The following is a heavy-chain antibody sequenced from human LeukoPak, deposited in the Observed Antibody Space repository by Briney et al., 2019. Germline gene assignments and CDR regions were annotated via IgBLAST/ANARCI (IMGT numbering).Heavy chain of an antibody. J-gene: IGHJ4*02. D-gene: IGHD6-19*01. Sequence: GGSLRLSCAASGFTFSSYEMNWVRHAPGKGLEWVSYISSSGSTIYYADSVKGRFTISRDNAKNSLYLQMNSLRAEDTAVYYCARESRSSGWDHFDYWGQGTPVTVSS. V-gene: IGHV3-48*03. CDR3: ARESRSSGWDHFDY. CDR2: ISSSGSTI. CDR1: GFTFSSYE.